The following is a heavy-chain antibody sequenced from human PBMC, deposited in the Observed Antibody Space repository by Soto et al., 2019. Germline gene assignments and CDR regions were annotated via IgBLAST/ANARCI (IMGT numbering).Heavy chain of an antibody. CDR1: GGSISSAAYY. V-gene: IGHV4-31*03. CDR2: IAHSGST. J-gene: IGHJ4*02. CDR3: AREYTYGSNLFDC. D-gene: IGHD2-2*02. Sequence: SETLSLTCTVAGGSISSAAYYWSWIRQHPGKGLEWIGYIAHSGSTYYNPSLKSRVIISVDTSKNQFSLSLTSVTAADPAVYYCAREYTYGSNLFDCWGQGALVTVSS.